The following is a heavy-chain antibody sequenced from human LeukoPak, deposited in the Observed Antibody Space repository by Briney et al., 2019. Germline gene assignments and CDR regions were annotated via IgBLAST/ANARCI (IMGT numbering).Heavy chain of an antibody. D-gene: IGHD6-19*01. V-gene: IGHV3-9*01. CDR1: GFTFYDYA. CDR3: AKVPYSSGWYLAFDI. J-gene: IGHJ3*02. CDR2: ISWNSGSI. Sequence: PGGSLRLSCAASGFTFYDYAMHWVRHAPGKGLEWVSGISWNSGSIVYADSVKGRFTISRDDAKNSLYLQMNSLRAEDTALYYCAKVPYSSGWYLAFDIWGQGTMVTVSS.